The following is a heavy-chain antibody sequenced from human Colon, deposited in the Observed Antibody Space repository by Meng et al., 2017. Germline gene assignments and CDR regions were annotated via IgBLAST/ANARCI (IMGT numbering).Heavy chain of an antibody. CDR3: TKDGSGWSAY. CDR1: EFNFRSYW. D-gene: IGHD6-19*01. Sequence: GESLKISCAAAEFNFRSYWMGWVRQAPGKGLEWVANIEPNGREQYYLDSVKGRFTISRDNAKSSLYLQMNSLRVEDTAVYYCTKDGSGWSAYWGQGALVTVSS. V-gene: IGHV3-7*04. J-gene: IGHJ4*02. CDR2: IEPNGREQ.